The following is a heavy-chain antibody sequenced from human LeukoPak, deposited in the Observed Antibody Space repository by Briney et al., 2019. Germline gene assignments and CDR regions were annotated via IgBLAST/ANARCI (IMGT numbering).Heavy chain of an antibody. CDR1: GYTFTSYA. J-gene: IGHJ4*02. Sequence: ASVKVSCKASGYTFTSYAMHWVRQAPGQRLEWMGWINAGNGNTKYSQKFQGRVTITRDTSASTAYMELSSLRSEDTAVYYCARGPPYSYGYEDFDYWGQGTLVTVSS. CDR2: INAGNGNT. D-gene: IGHD5-18*01. CDR3: ARGPPYSYGYEDFDY. V-gene: IGHV1-3*01.